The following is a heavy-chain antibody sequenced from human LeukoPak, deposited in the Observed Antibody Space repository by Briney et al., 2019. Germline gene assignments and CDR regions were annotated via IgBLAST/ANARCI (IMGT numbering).Heavy chain of an antibody. D-gene: IGHD2-15*01. J-gene: IGHJ6*02. CDR2: VSGRGDAT. CDR1: GFTFNNYA. V-gene: IGHV3-23*01. CDR3: AKAPPAATNYYYGMAG. Sequence: GGSLRLSCAASGFTFNNYAMTWVRQAPGKGLGWVSAVSGRGDATYYADSVKGRFTISRDDSKNTLYLQMNSLKAEDTAVYHCAKAPPAATNYYYGMAGWGQGTTVTVSS.